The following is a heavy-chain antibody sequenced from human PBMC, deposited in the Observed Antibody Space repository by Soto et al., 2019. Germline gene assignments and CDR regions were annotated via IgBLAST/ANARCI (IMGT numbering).Heavy chain of an antibody. CDR1: GFTFSSYS. CDR2: ISSSSSTI. D-gene: IGHD3-10*01. CDR3: ARDRGSFAFYYYYYMDV. V-gene: IGHV3-48*01. Sequence: PGGSLRLSCAASGFTFSSYSMNWVRQAPGKGLEWVSYISSSSSTIYYADSVKGRFTISRDNAKNSLYLQMNSLRAEDTAVYYCARDRGSFAFYYYYYMDVWGKGTTVTVSS. J-gene: IGHJ6*03.